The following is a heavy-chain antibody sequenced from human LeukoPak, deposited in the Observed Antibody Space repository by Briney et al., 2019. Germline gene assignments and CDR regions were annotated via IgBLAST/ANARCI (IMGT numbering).Heavy chain of an antibody. D-gene: IGHD1-1*01. Sequence: ASVKVSCKVSGYTFTDYYMHRVQQAPGKGLEWMGLVDPEDGETIYAEKFQGRVTITADTSTDTAYMELSSLRSEDTAVYYCATFNGYTGTYYFDYWGQGTLVTVSS. V-gene: IGHV1-69-2*01. CDR2: VDPEDGET. CDR3: ATFNGYTGTYYFDY. J-gene: IGHJ4*02. CDR1: GYTFTDYY.